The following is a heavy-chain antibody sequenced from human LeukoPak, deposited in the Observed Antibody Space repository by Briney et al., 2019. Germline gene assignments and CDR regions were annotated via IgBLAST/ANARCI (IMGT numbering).Heavy chain of an antibody. D-gene: IGHD3-22*01. J-gene: IGHJ4*02. CDR1: GFTFSDYG. CDR2: IWYDGSNK. Sequence: PGKSLRLSCTASGFTFSDYGTRWVRQPPGKGLEWVAIIWYDGSNKTYEDSVKGRFTISRDNSKNTLYLQMNSLRAEDTAVYYCARGVDYYENSGTIDYWGQGTLVTVSS. V-gene: IGHV3-33*01. CDR3: ARGVDYYENSGTIDY.